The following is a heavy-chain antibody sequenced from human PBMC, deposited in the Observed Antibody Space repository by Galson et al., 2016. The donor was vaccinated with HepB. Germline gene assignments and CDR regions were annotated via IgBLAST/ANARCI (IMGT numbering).Heavy chain of an antibody. V-gene: IGHV4-4*02. D-gene: IGHD2-8*02. Sequence: EPLSLTCAVSGGSITTTDWWSWVRQPPGKGLEWIGEVYHDGNTFYNPSVGSRVTISIDKSKNEFYLNLRSVTAADTAVYYCARDCTGGTCKSGDYDTFDIWGQGTVVTVSS. CDR2: VYHDGNT. J-gene: IGHJ3*02. CDR3: ARDCTGGTCKSGDYDTFDI. CDR1: GGSITTTDW.